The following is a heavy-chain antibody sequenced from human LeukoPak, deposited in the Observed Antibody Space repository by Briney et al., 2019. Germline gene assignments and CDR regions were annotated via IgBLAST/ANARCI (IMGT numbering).Heavy chain of an antibody. CDR3: ARLAYYDNSGSSRPFDI. J-gene: IGHJ3*02. D-gene: IGHD3-22*01. CDR1: GFSLSTSGVG. Sequence: SGPTLVKPTQTLTLTCTFSGFSLSTSGVGVGWIRQPPGKALEWLALIYWNDDKRYRPSLKSRLTITKDTSKKQVVLTVTNLDPVDTATYYCARLAYYDNSGSSRPFDIWGQGTRVTVSS. V-gene: IGHV2-5*01. CDR2: IYWNDDK.